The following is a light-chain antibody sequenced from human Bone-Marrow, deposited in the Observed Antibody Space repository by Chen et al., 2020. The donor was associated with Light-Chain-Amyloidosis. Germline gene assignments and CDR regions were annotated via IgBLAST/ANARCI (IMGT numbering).Light chain of an antibody. J-gene: IGLJ1*01. V-gene: IGLV2-11*01. CDR1: SSDVGGYNY. CDR3: CSYAGSYTYV. CDR2: DVS. Sequence: QSALTQPRSLSGSPGQSVTTSCTGTSSDVGGYNYDSWYQQHPGKAPKLMIYDVSKRPSGVPDRVSGSKSGNTASLTISGLQAEDEADYYCCSYAGSYTYVFGTGTKVTVL.